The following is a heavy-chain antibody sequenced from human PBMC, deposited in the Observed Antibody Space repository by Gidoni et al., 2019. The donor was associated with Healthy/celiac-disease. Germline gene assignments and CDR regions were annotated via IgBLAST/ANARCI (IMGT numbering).Heavy chain of an antibody. CDR3: ARQTPDIGVSPAGPPDY. J-gene: IGHJ4*02. CDR2: IYYSGST. D-gene: IGHD3-10*01. CDR1: GGSISSSSYY. V-gene: IGHV4-39*01. Sequence: QLQLQESGPGLVKPSETLSLTCTVSGGSISSSSYYWGWIRQPPGKGLEWIGSIYYSGSTYYNPSLKSRVTISVDTSKNQFSLKLSSVTAADTAVYYCARQTPDIGVSPAGPPDYWGQGTLVTVSS.